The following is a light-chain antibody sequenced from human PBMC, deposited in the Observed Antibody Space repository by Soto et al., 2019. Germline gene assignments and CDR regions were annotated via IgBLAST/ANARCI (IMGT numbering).Light chain of an antibody. J-gene: IGLJ3*02. CDR1: SSNIGDYS. Sequence: QSLLTQPPSVSAAPGQKVTISCSGSSSNIGDYSVSWYQQLPGTAPKLLIYDNNKQPAGIPVRFSGSKSGTSATLGITGLQAGDEADYYSGTWDSSLSALFGGGTKLTVL. V-gene: IGLV1-51*01. CDR2: DNN. CDR3: GTWDSSLSAL.